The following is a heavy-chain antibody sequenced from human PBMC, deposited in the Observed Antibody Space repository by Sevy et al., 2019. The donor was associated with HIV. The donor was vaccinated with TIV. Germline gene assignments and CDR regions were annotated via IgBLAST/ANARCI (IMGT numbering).Heavy chain of an antibody. V-gene: IGHV3-23*01. CDR3: TKERYSSGWYYFDF. J-gene: IGHJ4*02. CDR2: ITGSGGST. D-gene: IGHD6-19*01. Sequence: GGSLRLSCAASGFIFSSYAMNWVRQAPGKGLEWVSAITGSGGSTYYADSVKGRVTISRDNSKSTLYLQMNSLRAEDTAVYYCTKERYSSGWYYFDFWGQGTLVTVSS. CDR1: GFIFSSYA.